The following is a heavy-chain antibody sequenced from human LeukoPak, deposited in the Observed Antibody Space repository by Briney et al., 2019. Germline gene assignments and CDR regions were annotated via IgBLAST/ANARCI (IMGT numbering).Heavy chain of an antibody. J-gene: IGHJ4*02. V-gene: IGHV4-30-4*08. CDR3: AREWITMVRGVRWGFDY. CDR2: IYYGGST. D-gene: IGHD3-10*01. Sequence: PSETLSLTCTVSGGSISSGGYYWSWIRQPPGKGLEWIGFIYYGGSTHNNPSLKSRVTISVATSKNQFSLKLSSVTAAATSVYYCAREWITMVRGVRWGFDYWGQGTLDTVPS. CDR1: GGSISSGGYY.